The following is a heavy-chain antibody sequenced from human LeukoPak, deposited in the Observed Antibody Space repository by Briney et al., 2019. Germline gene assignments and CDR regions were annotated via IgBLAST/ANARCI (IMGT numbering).Heavy chain of an antibody. V-gene: IGHV3-30*18. CDR3: AEVAAGEPLTFDY. CDR2: ISYDGSNK. D-gene: IGHD3-16*01. Sequence: GGSLRLSCAASGFTFSSYGMHWVRQAPGKGLEWVAVISYDGSNKYYADSVKGRFTISRDNSKNTLYLQMNSLRAEDTAVYYCAEVAAGEPLTFDYWGQGTLVTVSS. J-gene: IGHJ4*02. CDR1: GFTFSSYG.